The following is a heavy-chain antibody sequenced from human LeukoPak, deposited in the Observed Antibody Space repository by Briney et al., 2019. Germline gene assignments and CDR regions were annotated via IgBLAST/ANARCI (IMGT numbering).Heavy chain of an antibody. J-gene: IGHJ4*02. V-gene: IGHV3-23*01. CDR1: GFTFSSCA. Sequence: GSLRLSCAASGFTFSSCAMSWARQAPGKGLEWVSAISGSGGSTYYADSVKGRFTISRDNSKNTLYLQMNSLRAEDTAVYYCAKRSTRQWLRPYYFDYWGQGTLVTVSS. CDR3: AKRSTRQWLRPYYFDY. CDR2: ISGSGGST. D-gene: IGHD6-19*01.